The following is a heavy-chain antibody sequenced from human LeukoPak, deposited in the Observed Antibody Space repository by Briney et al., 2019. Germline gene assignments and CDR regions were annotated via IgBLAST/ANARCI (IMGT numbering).Heavy chain of an antibody. V-gene: IGHV1-18*01. CDR1: GYTFTSQG. D-gene: IGHD1-26*01. CDR3: ARDDGDYSGSYLLRTPSELLDY. J-gene: IGHJ4*02. CDR2: ISAYNGNS. Sequence: ASVKVSCKASGYTFTSQGISWVRQAPGQGLEWMGWISAYNGNSNYAQKFQGRVTMTTYTSTSTAYMEVRSLRSDDTAVYYGARDDGDYSGSYLLRTPSELLDYWGQGTLGTVSS.